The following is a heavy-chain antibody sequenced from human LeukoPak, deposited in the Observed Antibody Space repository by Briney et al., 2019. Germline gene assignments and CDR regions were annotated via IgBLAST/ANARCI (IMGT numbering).Heavy chain of an antibody. CDR3: ARVGYSYGYY. V-gene: IGHV1-18*01. CDR1: GYTFTSYG. CDR2: ISPYNTNT. D-gene: IGHD5-18*01. Sequence: ASVKASCKASGYTFTSYGISWVRQAPGQGLEWMGWISPYNTNTNNVQNLQARVTMTTDTSTSTAYMELKSLRSDDTAVYYCARVGYSYGYYWGQGTLVTVSS. J-gene: IGHJ4*02.